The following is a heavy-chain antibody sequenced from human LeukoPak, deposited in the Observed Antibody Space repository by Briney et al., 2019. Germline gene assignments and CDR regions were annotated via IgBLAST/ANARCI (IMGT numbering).Heavy chain of an antibody. J-gene: IGHJ3*01. D-gene: IGHD3-16*01. CDR3: AKDFEITFGGASGPST. V-gene: IGHV3-33*06. Sequence: GGSLRLSCAASGFTFSSYGMHWVRQAPGKGLEWVAVIWYDGSNKYYADSVKGRFTISRDNSKNTLYLQMNSLRAEDTAVYYCAKDFEITFGGASGPSTWGQGTVVTVSS. CDR2: IWYDGSNK. CDR1: GFTFSSYG.